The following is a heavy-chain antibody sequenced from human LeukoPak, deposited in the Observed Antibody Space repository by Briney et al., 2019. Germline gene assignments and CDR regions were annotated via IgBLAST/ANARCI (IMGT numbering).Heavy chain of an antibody. D-gene: IGHD5-24*01. J-gene: IGHJ4*02. Sequence: GGSLRLSCAASGFIFEEYGMTWVRQAPGKGLEWVSGINGNGGSRGYAASVKGRFTISRDNANNSLYLQMNSLRAEDTAVYYCARDMGGYNYWGQGTLVTVSS. V-gene: IGHV3-20*04. CDR2: INGNGGSR. CDR1: GFIFEEYG. CDR3: ARDMGGYNY.